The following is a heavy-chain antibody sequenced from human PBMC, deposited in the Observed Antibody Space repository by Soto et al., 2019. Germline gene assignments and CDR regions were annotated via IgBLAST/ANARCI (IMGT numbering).Heavy chain of an antibody. V-gene: IGHV4-30-2*01. CDR3: ATYRKFFQI. CDR1: GGYISSDYYS. Sequence: SETLSLTCAVSGGYISSDYYSWIWIRQPPGKGLEWIGFIYNSGSNSYNSSLKSRVTISVDRSKNHFFLNLTSVTAADTAVYYCATYRKFFQIWGQGTKVTVSS. J-gene: IGHJ3*02. CDR2: IYNSGSN.